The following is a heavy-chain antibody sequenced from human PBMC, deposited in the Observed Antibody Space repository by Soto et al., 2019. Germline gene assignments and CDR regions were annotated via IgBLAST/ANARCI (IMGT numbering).Heavy chain of an antibody. CDR2: ISPDGSEE. V-gene: IGHV3-7*04. CDR3: TRDLNNDTGP. CDR1: GFTFSGYW. J-gene: IGHJ5*02. D-gene: IGHD2-8*02. Sequence: PGGSLRLSCAASGFTFSGYWMTWVRQAPGKGLEGVANISPDGSEEYYVDSVKGRFTISRDNAKNSVYLQMNSLRGEDTALYYCTRDLNNDTGPWGQGTQVTVSS.